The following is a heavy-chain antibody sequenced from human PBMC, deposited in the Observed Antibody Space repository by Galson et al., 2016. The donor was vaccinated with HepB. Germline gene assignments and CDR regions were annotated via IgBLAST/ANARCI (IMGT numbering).Heavy chain of an antibody. CDR1: GFTSSNYV. CDR3: ARRKSAISTTEQIDT. D-gene: IGHD5/OR15-5a*01. CDR2: IIVSASRT. V-gene: IGHV3-23*01. Sequence: SLRLSCAASGFTSSNYVMSWVRQAPGKGLEWVSTIIVSASRTYYADSVKGRFTISRNNSKNMLLLQMNSLTAEDTATYYCARRKSAISTTEQIDTWGQGTLVTVSS. J-gene: IGHJ4*02.